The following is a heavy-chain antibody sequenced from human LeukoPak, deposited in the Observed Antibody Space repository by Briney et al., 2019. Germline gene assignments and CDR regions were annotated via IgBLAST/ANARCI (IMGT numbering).Heavy chain of an antibody. CDR3: ARDLVAMVRGVIMKLGY. CDR1: GYTFTSYG. D-gene: IGHD3-10*01. J-gene: IGHJ4*02. Sequence: GASVKVSCTASGYTFTSYGISWVRQAPGQGLEWMGWISAYNGNTNYAQKLQGRFTMTTDTSTSTAYMDLRSLRSDDTAVYYCARDLVAMVRGVIMKLGYWGQGTLVTVSS. CDR2: ISAYNGNT. V-gene: IGHV1-18*04.